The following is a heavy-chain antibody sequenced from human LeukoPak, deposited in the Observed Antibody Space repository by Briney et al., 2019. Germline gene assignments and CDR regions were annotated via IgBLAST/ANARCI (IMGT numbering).Heavy chain of an antibody. CDR1: GGSFSGYY. D-gene: IGHD2-2*01. CDR3: ARAPNCSSTSCYRFFDY. CDR2: INHSGST. J-gene: IGHJ4*02. Sequence: SETLSLTCAVYGGSFSGYYWSWIRQPPGKGLEWIGEINHSGSTNYNPSLKGRVTISVDTSKNQFSLKLSSVTAADTAVYYCARAPNCSSTSCYRFFDYWGQGTLVTVSS. V-gene: IGHV4-34*01.